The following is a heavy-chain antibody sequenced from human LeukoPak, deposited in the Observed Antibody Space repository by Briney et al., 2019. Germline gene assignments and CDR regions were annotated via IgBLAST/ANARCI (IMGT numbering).Heavy chain of an antibody. CDR1: GYTFTSYY. CDR3: ARTRNYGGNNNVFNY. J-gene: IGHJ4*02. D-gene: IGHD4-23*01. CDR2: INTNTGNP. Sequence: GASVKVSCKAPGYTFTSYYMHWVRQAPGQGLEWMGWINTNTGNPTYAQGFTGRFVFSLDTSVSTAYLQISSLKAEDTAVYYCARTRNYGGNNNVFNYWGQGTLVTVSS. V-gene: IGHV7-4-1*02.